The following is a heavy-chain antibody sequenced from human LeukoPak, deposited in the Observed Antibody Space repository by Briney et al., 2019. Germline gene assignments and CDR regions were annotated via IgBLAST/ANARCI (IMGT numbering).Heavy chain of an antibody. V-gene: IGHV6-1*01. D-gene: IGHD6-19*01. CDR1: GDSVSNNSAA. J-gene: IGHJ4*02. CDR3: ARAPTPIIAVAGSFDY. CDR2: TYYRSKWYN. Sequence: SQTLSLTCAISGDSVSNNSAAWNWIRQSPSRGLEWLGSTYYRSKWYNDYVVSVKSRITINPDTSKNQFSLQVNSVTPEDTAVYYCARAPTPIIAVAGSFDYWGQGTLVTVSS.